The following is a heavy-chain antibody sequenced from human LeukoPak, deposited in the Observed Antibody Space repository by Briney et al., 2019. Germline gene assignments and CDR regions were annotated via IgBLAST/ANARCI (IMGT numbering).Heavy chain of an antibody. J-gene: IGHJ6*03. CDR1: GFTFSSYW. CDR2: INSDGSST. D-gene: IGHD6-19*01. CDR3: ARGPYSRGWLGVYYYYMDV. V-gene: IGHV3-74*01. Sequence: PGGSLRLSCAASGFTFSSYWMHWVRQAPGKGLVWVSRINSDGSSTSYADSVKGRFTISRDNAKNTLYLQMNSLRAEDTAVYYCARGPYSRGWLGVYYYYMDVWGKGTTVTVSS.